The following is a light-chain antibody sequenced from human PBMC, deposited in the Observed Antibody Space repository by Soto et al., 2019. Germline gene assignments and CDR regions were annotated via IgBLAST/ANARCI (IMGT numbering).Light chain of an antibody. CDR3: SSYTTTNTVV. Sequence: QSALTQPASVSGSPGQAITISVTGTSSDVVYYNYVSWDPHHPGKAPKVIIYEVAKRPSEISNRFSGSKSGNTAYLTISGLQAEDEADYYCSSYTTTNTVVFAGGTKLTVL. CDR2: EVA. CDR1: SSDVVYYNY. J-gene: IGLJ2*01. V-gene: IGLV2-14*01.